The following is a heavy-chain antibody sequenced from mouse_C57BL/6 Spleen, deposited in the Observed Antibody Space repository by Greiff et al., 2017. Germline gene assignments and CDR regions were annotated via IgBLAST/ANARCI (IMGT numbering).Heavy chain of an antibody. D-gene: IGHD2-5*01. J-gene: IGHJ3*01. CDR3: ARDYSSCGTWFAY. CDR2: IDPEDGAT. CDR1: GFNITDYY. Sequence: EVQLQQSGAELVKPGASVKLSCTASGFNITDYYMRWVKQRTEQGLEWIGRIDPEDGATKYAPNFQSKATITADTSSNTAYLQLSSLTSEDTAVYYGARDYSSCGTWFAYWGQGTLVTVSA. V-gene: IGHV14-2*01.